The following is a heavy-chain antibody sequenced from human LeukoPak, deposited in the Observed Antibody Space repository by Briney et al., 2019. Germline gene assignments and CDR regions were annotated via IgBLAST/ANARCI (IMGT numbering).Heavy chain of an antibody. CDR1: GFTFSSYS. CDR3: ARDRYCSSTSCYYWFDP. J-gene: IGHJ5*02. CDR2: ISSSSSYI. Sequence: PGGSLRLSCAASGFTFSSYSMNWVRQAPGKGLEWVSSISSSSSYIYYADSVKGRFTISRDNAKNSLYLQMNSLRAEDTAVYYCARDRYCSSTSCYYWFDPWGQGTLVTVSS. V-gene: IGHV3-21*04. D-gene: IGHD2-2*01.